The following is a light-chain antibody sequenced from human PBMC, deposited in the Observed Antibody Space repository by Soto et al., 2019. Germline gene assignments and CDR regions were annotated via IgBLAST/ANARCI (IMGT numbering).Light chain of an antibody. CDR3: QQYNSYSRT. CDR1: QSVSGW. J-gene: IGKJ1*01. Sequence: DIQMTQSPSTLSSSVGDTVTVTFRASQSVSGWLAWYQQKPGEAPKLLIYDASALPSGVPSRFSGSGSGTEFTLTISSLQPDDFATYYCQQYNSYSRTFGQGTKVDIK. CDR2: DAS. V-gene: IGKV1-5*01.